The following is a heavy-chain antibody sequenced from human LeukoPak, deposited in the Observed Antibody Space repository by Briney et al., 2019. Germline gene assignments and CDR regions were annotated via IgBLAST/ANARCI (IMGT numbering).Heavy chain of an antibody. CDR1: GYTLTELS. V-gene: IGHV1-24*01. J-gene: IGHJ5*02. Sequence: GASVKVSCKVSGYTLTELSMHWVRQAPGKGLEWMGGFDPEDGETIYAQKFQGRVTMTEGTSTDTAYMELSSLRSEDTAVYYCARSVVVTALNWFDPWGQGTLVTVSS. CDR3: ARSVVVTALNWFDP. CDR2: FDPEDGET. D-gene: IGHD2-21*02.